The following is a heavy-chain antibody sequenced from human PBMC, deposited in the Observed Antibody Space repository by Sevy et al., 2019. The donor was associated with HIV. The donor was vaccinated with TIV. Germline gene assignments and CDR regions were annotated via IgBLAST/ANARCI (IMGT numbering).Heavy chain of an antibody. D-gene: IGHD4-4*01. CDR2: ISFDGSNQ. V-gene: IGHV3-30*18. CDR1: GFTFQTFG. Sequence: GGSLRLSCTASGFTFQTFGMHWVRQAPGKGLEWVAVISFDGSNQNYADSVKGRFTISRDNSKNTVYLQMTSLRAEDTALYYCAKTAVTTGYYYYGMDVWGQGTTVTVSS. J-gene: IGHJ6*02. CDR3: AKTAVTTGYYYYGMDV.